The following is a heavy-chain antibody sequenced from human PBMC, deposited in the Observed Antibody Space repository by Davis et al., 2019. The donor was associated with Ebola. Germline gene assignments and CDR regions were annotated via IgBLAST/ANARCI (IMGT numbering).Heavy chain of an antibody. CDR2: IGGDGHST. J-gene: IGHJ4*02. V-gene: IGHV3-43*02. CDR1: GFTFNDYA. Sequence: GGSLRLSCAASGFTFNDYAMHWVRQAPGKGLEWIALIGGDGHSTYYADSVKGRFTISRDNSKNSLYLQMNSLRVEDTAFYHCARGGYGSSVPDYWGQGTLVTVSS. CDR3: ARGGYGSSVPDY. D-gene: IGHD3-10*01.